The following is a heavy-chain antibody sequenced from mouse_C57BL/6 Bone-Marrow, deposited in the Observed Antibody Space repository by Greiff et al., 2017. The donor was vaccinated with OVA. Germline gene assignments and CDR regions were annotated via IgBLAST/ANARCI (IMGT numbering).Heavy chain of an antibody. D-gene: IGHD1-1*01. Sequence: QVQLQQPGAELVRPGTSVKLSCKASGYTFTSYWMHWVKQRPGQGLEWIGVIDPSDSYTNYNQKFKGKATLTVDTSSSTAYMQLSSLTSEDSAVYYCARGGSYYGSAYWGQGTLVTVSA. CDR3: ARGGSYYGSAY. CDR1: GYTFTSYW. CDR2: IDPSDSYT. J-gene: IGHJ3*01. V-gene: IGHV1-59*01.